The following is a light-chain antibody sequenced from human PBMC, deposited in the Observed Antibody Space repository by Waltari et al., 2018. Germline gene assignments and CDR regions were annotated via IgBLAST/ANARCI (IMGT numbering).Light chain of an antibody. V-gene: IGLV1-44*01. J-gene: IGLJ2*01. CDR3: AAWDDSLSGVV. CDR2: SNY. CDR1: TSNLGSNT. Sequence: QSVLTQPPSASGTPGQGVISSCSGSTSNLGSNTVPWYQQLPGTAPKLVIYSNYQRPSGVPARFSGSKSVTSASLAISGLQSEDEADYYCAAWDDSLSGVVFGGGTKLTVL.